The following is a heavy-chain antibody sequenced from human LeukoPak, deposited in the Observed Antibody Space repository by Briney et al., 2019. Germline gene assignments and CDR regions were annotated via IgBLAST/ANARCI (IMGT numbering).Heavy chain of an antibody. Sequence: PSETLSLTCAVYGGSFSGYYWSWIRQPPGKGLEWIGEINHSGSTNYNPSLKSRVTISVDTSKNQFSLKLSSVTAADTAVYYCARGVLIAARLNWFDPWGQGTLVTVSS. V-gene: IGHV4-34*01. CDR2: INHSGST. J-gene: IGHJ5*02. D-gene: IGHD6-6*01. CDR1: GGSFSGYY. CDR3: ARGVLIAARLNWFDP.